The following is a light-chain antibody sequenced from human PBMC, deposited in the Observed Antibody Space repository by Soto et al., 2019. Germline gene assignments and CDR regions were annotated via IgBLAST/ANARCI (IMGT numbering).Light chain of an antibody. V-gene: IGKV3-15*01. Sequence: EIVMTQSPATLSVSPGERATLSCRASHSVSGGLAWYQQKPGQAPRLLINRASIRVTGIPARYSGSGSGTEFTLTISSLQSEDFAVYYCQQNNNWPYTFGQGTKLEIK. CDR1: HSVSGG. J-gene: IGKJ2*01. CDR2: RAS. CDR3: QQNNNWPYT.